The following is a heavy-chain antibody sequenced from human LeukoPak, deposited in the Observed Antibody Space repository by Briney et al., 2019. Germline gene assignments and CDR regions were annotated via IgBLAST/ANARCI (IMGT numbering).Heavy chain of an antibody. CDR2: INSEGSST. V-gene: IGHV3-74*01. Sequence: PPGGSLRLSCAASGFTLSTYWMHWVRQAPGKGLVWVSRINSEGSSTTYADSVKGRFTISRDNAKNILYLQMNSLRVEDTAVYYCAGVGTTWFDPWGQGTLVTVSS. CDR1: GFTLSTYW. D-gene: IGHD1-7*01. J-gene: IGHJ5*02. CDR3: AGVGTTWFDP.